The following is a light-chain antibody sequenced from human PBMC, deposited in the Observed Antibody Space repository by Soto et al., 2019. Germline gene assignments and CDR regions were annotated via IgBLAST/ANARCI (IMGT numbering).Light chain of an antibody. CDR1: SSDVGGYNY. CDR3: SSYRSSSAPSAV. V-gene: IGLV2-14*01. J-gene: IGLJ7*01. Sequence: QSALTQPASVSGSPGQSITISCTGTSSDVGGYNYVSWYQQHPGKAPKLMIYDVSNRPSGVSNRFSGSKSGNTASLTISGLQADDEADYFCSSYRSSSAPSAVFGGGTQLTVL. CDR2: DVS.